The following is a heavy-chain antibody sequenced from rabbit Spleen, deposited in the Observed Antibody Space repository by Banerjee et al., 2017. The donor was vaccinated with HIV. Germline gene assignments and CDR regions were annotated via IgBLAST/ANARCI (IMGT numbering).Heavy chain of an antibody. CDR1: GIDLISNA. D-gene: IGHD4-1*01. CDR3: TRNANGGWDL. Sequence: QDQLKETGGGLVQPGGSLTLSCKASGIDLISNAMSWVRQAPGKGLEWIGDIYPGFGITNYANWVKGRFTISSDNAQNTVDLQMNSLTAADTATYFCTRNANGGWDLWGPGTLVTVS. V-gene: IGHV1S47*01. J-gene: IGHJ4*01. CDR2: IYPGFGIT.